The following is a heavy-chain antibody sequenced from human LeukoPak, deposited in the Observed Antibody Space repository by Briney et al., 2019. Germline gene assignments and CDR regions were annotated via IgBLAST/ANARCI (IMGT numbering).Heavy chain of an antibody. CDR3: AKRGVVIRVILVGFHKEAYYFDS. CDR2: ISDSGGRT. CDR1: GITLSNYG. D-gene: IGHD3-22*01. V-gene: IGHV3-23*01. Sequence: GGSLRLSCAVSGITLSNYGMSWVRQVPGKGLEWVAGISDSGGRTKYADSVKGRFTISRDNSKNTLYLQMNSLRAEDTAVYFCAKRGVVIRVILVGFHKEAYYFDSWDQGALVTVSS. J-gene: IGHJ4*02.